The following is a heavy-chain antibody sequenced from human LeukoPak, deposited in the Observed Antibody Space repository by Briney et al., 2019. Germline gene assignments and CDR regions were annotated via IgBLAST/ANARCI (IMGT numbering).Heavy chain of an antibody. V-gene: IGHV4-34*01. CDR3: ARAPQWGAASFDY. J-gene: IGHJ4*02. CDR2: INHSGST. D-gene: IGHD1-26*01. Sequence: PSETLSLTCAVYGGSFSGYYWSWIRQPPGKGLEWIGEINHSGSTNYNPSLKSRVTISVDTSKNQFSLKLSSVTAADTAVYYCARAPQWGAASFDYWGQGTLVTVSS. CDR1: GGSFSGYY.